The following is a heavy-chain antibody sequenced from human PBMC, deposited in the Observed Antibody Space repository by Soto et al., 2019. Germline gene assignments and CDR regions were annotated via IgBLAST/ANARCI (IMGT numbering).Heavy chain of an antibody. J-gene: IGHJ6*02. CDR1: GYTLTSYA. D-gene: IGHD3-3*01. Sequence: ASVKVSCKASGYTLTSYAMHWVRQAPGQRLEWMGWINAGNGNTKYSQKFQGRVTITRDTSASTAYMELSGLRSEDTAVYYCAGGSGLGYDFWSGYYSRPYYYYGMDVWGQGTTVTVSS. CDR3: AGGSGLGYDFWSGYYSRPYYYYGMDV. CDR2: INAGNGNT. V-gene: IGHV1-3*01.